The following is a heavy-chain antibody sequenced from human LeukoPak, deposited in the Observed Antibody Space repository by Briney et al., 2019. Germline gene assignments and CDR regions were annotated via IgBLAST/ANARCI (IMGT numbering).Heavy chain of an antibody. Sequence: SETLSLTCTVSGGSISSYYWSWLRQPAGKGLEWIGRIYTSGSTNYNPSLKSRVTMSVDTSKNQFSLKLSSVTAADTAVYYCARVGTGYSSGPVDYWGQGTLVTVSS. J-gene: IGHJ4*02. V-gene: IGHV4-4*07. CDR2: IYTSGST. CDR1: GGSISSYY. CDR3: ARVGTGYSSGPVDY. D-gene: IGHD6-19*01.